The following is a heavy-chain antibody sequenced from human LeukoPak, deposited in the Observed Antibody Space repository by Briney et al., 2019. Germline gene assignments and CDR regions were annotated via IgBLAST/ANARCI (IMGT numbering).Heavy chain of an antibody. CDR1: GYSISSGYY. CDR2: TYHSGST. J-gene: IGHJ6*02. D-gene: IGHD4/OR15-4a*01. CDR3: ARRSMVRTVGYYYGMDV. Sequence: PSETLSLTSTVSGYSISSGYYWGWIRQPPGKGLEWIGSTYHSGSTYYNPSLKSRVTISVDTSKNQFSLKLSSVTAADTAVYYCARRSMVRTVGYYYGMDVWGQGTTVTVSS. V-gene: IGHV4-38-2*02.